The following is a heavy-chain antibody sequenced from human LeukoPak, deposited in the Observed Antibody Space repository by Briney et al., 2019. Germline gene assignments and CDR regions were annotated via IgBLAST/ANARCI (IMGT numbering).Heavy chain of an antibody. D-gene: IGHD3-10*01. V-gene: IGHV3-30*02. CDR2: IRYDGSNK. CDR1: GFTFSSYG. Sequence: PGGSLRLSCAASGFTFSSYGMHWVRQAPGKGLEWVAFIRYDGSNKYYADSVKGRFTISRDNSKNTLYLQMNSLRAEETAVYYCAKSAIYGSGSFYYMDVWGKGTTVTVSS. CDR3: AKSAIYGSGSFYYMDV. J-gene: IGHJ6*03.